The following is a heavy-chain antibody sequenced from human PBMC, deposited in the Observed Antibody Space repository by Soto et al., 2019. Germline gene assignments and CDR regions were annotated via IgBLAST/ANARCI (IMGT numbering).Heavy chain of an antibody. D-gene: IGHD1-1*01. J-gene: IGHJ5*02. CDR1: GASISAFY. Sequence: QVQLQESGPGLVKPSETLSLTCTVSGASISAFYWSWIRKSAGKGLECIGRIYATGTTDYIPSLKSRVMMSVATSKKQFSLKLRSVTAADTAVYYCVRDGTKTLRDWFDPWGQGLSVTVSS. V-gene: IGHV4-4*07. CDR2: IYATGTT. CDR3: VRDGTKTLRDWFDP.